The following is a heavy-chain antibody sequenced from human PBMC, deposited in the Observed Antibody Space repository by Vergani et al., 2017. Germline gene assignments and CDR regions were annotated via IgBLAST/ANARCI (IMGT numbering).Heavy chain of an antibody. J-gene: IGHJ5*02. Sequence: QVQLVQSGAEVKKPGASVKVSCKASGYTFTSYGISWVRQAPGQGLEWMGWISAYNGNTNYAQKLQGRVTMTTDTSTSTAYMELRSLRSDDTAVYYCARQNYEFDSSGYHDNWFDPWGQGTLVTVSS. CDR3: ARQNYEFDSSGYHDNWFDP. D-gene: IGHD3-22*01. V-gene: IGHV1-18*01. CDR1: GYTFTSYG. CDR2: ISAYNGNT.